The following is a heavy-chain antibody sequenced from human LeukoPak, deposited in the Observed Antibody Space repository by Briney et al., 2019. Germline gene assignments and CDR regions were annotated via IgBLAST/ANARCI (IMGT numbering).Heavy chain of an antibody. D-gene: IGHD3-10*01. CDR1: GGSVSSGTYY. V-gene: IGHV4-61*01. CDR2: ISYNENT. Sequence: TSETLSLTCTVSGGSVSSGTYYWTWLRQPPGKGLEWIAYISYNENTNYNPSLKSRLTISLDTSSNQFSLRLSSVTAADTAVYYCAREASLVRGIFITRYGLDVWGKGTTVTVSS. CDR3: AREASLVRGIFITRYGLDV. J-gene: IGHJ6*04.